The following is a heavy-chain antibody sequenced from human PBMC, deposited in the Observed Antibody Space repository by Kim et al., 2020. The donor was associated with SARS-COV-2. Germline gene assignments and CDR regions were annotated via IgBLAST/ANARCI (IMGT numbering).Heavy chain of an antibody. V-gene: IGHV4-39*01. CDR2: GST. D-gene: IGHD6-13*01. CDR3: EASSWHFDY. J-gene: IGHJ4*02. Sequence: GSTYHTPYRTSRVTISVDTSKTQFSLKLSSVTAADTAVYYCEASSWHFDYWGQGTLVTVSS.